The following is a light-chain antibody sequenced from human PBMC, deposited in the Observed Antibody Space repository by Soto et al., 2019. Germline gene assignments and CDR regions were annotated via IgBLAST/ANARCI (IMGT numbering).Light chain of an antibody. CDR3: QSYHSGNVV. V-gene: IGLV6-57*04. CDR1: SGSIASNY. CDR2: EDN. Sequence: NFMLTQPHSVSESPGKTVTISCTRSSGSIASNYLQWYQQRPGSAPTPVIYEDNERPSGFPDRFSDSIDSSSNSASLSISGLKTVDEADYYCQSYHSGNVVFGGGTKLTVL. J-gene: IGLJ2*01.